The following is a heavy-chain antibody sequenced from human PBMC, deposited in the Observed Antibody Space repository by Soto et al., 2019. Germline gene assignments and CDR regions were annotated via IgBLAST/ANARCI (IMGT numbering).Heavy chain of an antibody. CDR1: GFTFSSYD. Sequence: GGSLRLSCAASGFTFSSYDIHWVRQAPGKGLECVSVISYDGKKQNYADSVKGRFTISRDNSKNTVYLQMDSLSPEDTAVYYFAKIYTVNTPLDYWGHGTLVTVSS. D-gene: IGHD4-17*01. V-gene: IGHV3-30*18. CDR3: AKIYTVNTPLDY. J-gene: IGHJ4*01. CDR2: ISYDGKKQ.